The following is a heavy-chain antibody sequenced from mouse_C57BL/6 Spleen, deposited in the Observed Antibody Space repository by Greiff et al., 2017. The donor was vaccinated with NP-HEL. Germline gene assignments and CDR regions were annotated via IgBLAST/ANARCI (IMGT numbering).Heavy chain of an antibody. Sequence: QVQLQQPGTELVKPGASVKLSCKASGYTFTSYWMHWVKQRPGQGLEWIGNINPSNGGTNYNEKFKSKATLTVDKSSSTAYMQLSSLTSEDSAVYYCARGGTTVVATDWYFDVGGTGTTVTVAS. D-gene: IGHD1-1*01. V-gene: IGHV1-53*01. CDR1: GYTFTSYW. J-gene: IGHJ1*03. CDR2: INPSNGGT. CDR3: ARGGTTVVATDWYFDV.